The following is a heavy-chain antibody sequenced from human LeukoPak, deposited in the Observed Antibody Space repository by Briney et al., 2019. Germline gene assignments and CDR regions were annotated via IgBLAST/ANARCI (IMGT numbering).Heavy chain of an antibody. CDR2: ISSSSSYI. V-gene: IGHV3-21*01. J-gene: IGHJ4*02. D-gene: IGHD2-2*02. Sequence: PGGSLRLSCAASGFTFSSYSMNWVRQATGKGLEWVSSISSSSSYIYYADSEKGRFTISRDNAKNSLYLQMNSLRAEDTAVYYCARDPGYCSSTSCYRWLVDYWGQGTLVTVSS. CDR3: ARDPGYCSSTSCYRWLVDY. CDR1: GFTFSSYS.